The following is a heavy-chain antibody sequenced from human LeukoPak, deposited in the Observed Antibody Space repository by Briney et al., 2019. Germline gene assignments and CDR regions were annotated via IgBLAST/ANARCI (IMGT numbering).Heavy chain of an antibody. CDR1: GFTFSTYA. CDR3: AKGISPLDY. D-gene: IGHD2-15*01. J-gene: IGHJ4*01. CDR2: ISDSGGST. Sequence: GGSLRLSCTAPGFTFSTYAMSWVRQAPGKGLEWVSGISDSGGSTYYADSVKGRFTISRGNSKNTLFLQMSSLRAEDTAVYYCAKGISPLDYWGQEPWSPSPQ. V-gene: IGHV3-23*01.